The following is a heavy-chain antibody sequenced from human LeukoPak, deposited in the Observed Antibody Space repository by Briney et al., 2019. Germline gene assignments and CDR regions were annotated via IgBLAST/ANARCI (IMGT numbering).Heavy chain of an antibody. D-gene: IGHD3-10*01. J-gene: IGHJ5*02. CDR2: INHSGST. Sequence: SETLSLTCAVYGGSFSGYYWSWIRQPPGKGLEWIGEINHSGSTNYNPSLKSRVTISVDTSKNQFSLKLSSVTAADTAVYYCARRGFGEFRWFDPWGQGTLVTVSS. CDR1: GGSFSGYY. CDR3: ARRGFGEFRWFDP. V-gene: IGHV4-34*01.